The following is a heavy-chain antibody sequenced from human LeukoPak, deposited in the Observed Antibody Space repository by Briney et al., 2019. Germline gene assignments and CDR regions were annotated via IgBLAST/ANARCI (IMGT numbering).Heavy chain of an antibody. D-gene: IGHD2-2*01. CDR2: INHSGST. CDR1: GGSFSGYY. CDR3: ARGPSDIVVVPAAGARNWFDP. J-gene: IGHJ5*02. Sequence: SETLSLTCAVYGGSFSGYYWSWIRQPPGKGLEWIGEINHSGSTNYNPSLKSRVTISVDTSKNQFSLKLSSVTAADTAAYYCARGPSDIVVVPAAGARNWFDPWGQGTLVTVSS. V-gene: IGHV4-34*01.